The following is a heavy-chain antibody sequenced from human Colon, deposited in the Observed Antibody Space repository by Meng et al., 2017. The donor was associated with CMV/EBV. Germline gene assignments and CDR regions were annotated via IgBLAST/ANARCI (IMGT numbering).Heavy chain of an antibody. Sequence: CTVSGGSTGTNYWSWVRQPPGKGLEWIGYIFNRGSIKSNPSLKSRVTISLDTSKNQVSLKLTSVTAADTAVYYCARMPGASVGVDYWGQGALVTVSS. J-gene: IGHJ4*02. CDR2: IFNRGSI. CDR1: GGSTGTNY. D-gene: IGHD5/OR15-5a*01. V-gene: IGHV4-59*01. CDR3: ARMPGASVGVDY.